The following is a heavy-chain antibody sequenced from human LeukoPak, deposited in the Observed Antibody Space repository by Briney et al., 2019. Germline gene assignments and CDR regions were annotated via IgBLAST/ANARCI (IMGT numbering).Heavy chain of an antibody. CDR1: GFTFSSYS. CDR3: ARESDTIFGVVIYYYYGMDV. J-gene: IGHJ6*02. D-gene: IGHD3-3*01. V-gene: IGHV3-21*01. Sequence: GGSLRLSCAASGFTFSSYSMSWVRQAPGKGLEWVSSISSSSSYIYYADSVKGRFTISRDNAKNSLYLQMNSLRAEDTAVYYCARESDTIFGVVIYYYYGMDVWGQGTTVTVSS. CDR2: ISSSSSYI.